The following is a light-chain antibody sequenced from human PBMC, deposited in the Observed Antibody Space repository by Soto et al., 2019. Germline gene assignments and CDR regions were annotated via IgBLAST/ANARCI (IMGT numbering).Light chain of an antibody. CDR3: QHYSTSPWT. J-gene: IGKJ1*01. Sequence: EIVLTQSPGTLSLSPGERASLSCRASQSVSKYLAWYQQKLGQPPRVLIYGASNRATGIPDRFSGSGSGTDFTITISRLEPEDFAVYYCQHYSTSPWTFGQGTKVEIK. CDR2: GAS. CDR1: QSVSKY. V-gene: IGKV3-20*01.